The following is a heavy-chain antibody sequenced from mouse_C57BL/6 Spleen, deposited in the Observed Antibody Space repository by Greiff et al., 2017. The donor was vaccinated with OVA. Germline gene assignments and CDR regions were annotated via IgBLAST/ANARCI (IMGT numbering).Heavy chain of an antibody. J-gene: IGHJ2*01. Sequence: VQLQHPGAELVKPGASVKLSCKASGYTFTSYWMQWVKQRPGQGLEWIGEIDPSDSYTNYNQKFKGKATLTVDTSSSTAYMQLSSLTSEDSAVYYCARSRITTVVADYWGQGTTLTVSS. D-gene: IGHD1-1*01. CDR2: IDPSDSYT. CDR1: GYTFTSYW. V-gene: IGHV1-50*01. CDR3: ARSRITTVVADY.